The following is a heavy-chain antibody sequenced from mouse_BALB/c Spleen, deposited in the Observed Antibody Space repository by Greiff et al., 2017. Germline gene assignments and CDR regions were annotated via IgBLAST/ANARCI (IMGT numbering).Heavy chain of an antibody. V-gene: IGHV5-6-5*01. CDR1: GFTFSSYA. J-gene: IGHJ2*01. CDR3: ARGVIYYDFDY. Sequence: EVNVVESGGGLVKPGGSLKLSCAASGFTFSSYAMSWVRQTPEKRLEWVASISSGGSTYYPDSVKGRFTISRDNARNILYLQMSSLRSEDTAMYYCARGVIYYDFDYWGQGTTLTVSS. CDR2: ISSGGST. D-gene: IGHD2-4*01.